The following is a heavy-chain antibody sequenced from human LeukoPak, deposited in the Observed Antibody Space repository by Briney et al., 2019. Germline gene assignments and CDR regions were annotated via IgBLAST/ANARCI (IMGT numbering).Heavy chain of an antibody. CDR3: ARGAGRYGSGSYYSYYYYYMDV. D-gene: IGHD3-10*01. V-gene: IGHV4-34*01. Sequence: SETLSLTCAVYGGSFSGYYWSWIRQPPGKGLEWIGEINHSGSTNYNPSLKSRGTISVDTSKNQFSLKLSSVTAADTAVYYCARGAGRYGSGSYYSYYYYYMDVWGKGTTVTVSS. J-gene: IGHJ6*03. CDR1: GGSFSGYY. CDR2: INHSGST.